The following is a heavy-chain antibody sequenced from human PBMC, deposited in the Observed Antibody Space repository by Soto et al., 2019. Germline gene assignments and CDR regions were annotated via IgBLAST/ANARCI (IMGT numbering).Heavy chain of an antibody. V-gene: IGHV4-59*01. Sequence: SETLSLTCTVSGGAISTYYWSWVRQPPGKRLEWIGCIDYTGSTSYNPPLKSRLTISIDTSKSQFSLNLRSVTAADTAVYYCASPARSARDSSGAFDIWGQGTMVTVSS. CDR3: ASPARSARDSSGAFDI. D-gene: IGHD6-19*01. CDR2: IDYTGST. CDR1: GGAISTYY. J-gene: IGHJ3*02.